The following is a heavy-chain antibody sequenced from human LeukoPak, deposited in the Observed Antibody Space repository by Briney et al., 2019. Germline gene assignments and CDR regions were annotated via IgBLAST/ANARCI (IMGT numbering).Heavy chain of an antibody. Sequence: SETLSLTCTVSGGSISSSSYYWGWIRQPPGKGLEWIGSIYYSGSTYYNPSLKSRVTISVDTSKNQFSLKLSSVTAADTAVYYCARTHVSSGSYNPDYYYYYYYMDVWGKGTTVTVSS. D-gene: IGHD3-10*01. CDR3: ARTHVSSGSYNPDYYYYYYYMDV. CDR1: GGSISSSSYY. J-gene: IGHJ6*03. V-gene: IGHV4-39*07. CDR2: IYYSGST.